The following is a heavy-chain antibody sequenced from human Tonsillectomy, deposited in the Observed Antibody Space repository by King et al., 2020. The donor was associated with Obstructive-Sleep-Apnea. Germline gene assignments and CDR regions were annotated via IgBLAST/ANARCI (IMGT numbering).Heavy chain of an antibody. J-gene: IGHJ6*02. CDR1: GYSFTTYW. Sequence: QLVQSGAEVRKPGESLKISCKGSGYSFTTYWIGWVRQMPGKGLEWMGIIYPGDSDTRYNPSFQGQVTISADKSISTAYLQWSSLKASDTAMYYCARLGSRGIINIDYGLDVWGQGTTVTVSS. CDR3: ARLGSRGIINIDYGLDV. V-gene: IGHV5-51*01. CDR2: IYPGDSDT. D-gene: IGHD3-10*01.